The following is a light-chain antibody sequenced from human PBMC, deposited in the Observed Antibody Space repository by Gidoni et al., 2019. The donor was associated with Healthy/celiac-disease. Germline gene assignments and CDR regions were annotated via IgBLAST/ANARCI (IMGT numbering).Light chain of an antibody. V-gene: IGLV3-19*01. CDR2: GKN. Sequence: SSELTQDPAVSVALGQTVRITCQGDSLRSYYASWYQQKPGQAPVLVIYGKNNRPSGIPDRFSGSSSRNTASLTITGAQAEDEADYYCNSRDSSGNQVFGTGTKVTVL. CDR3: NSRDSSGNQV. J-gene: IGLJ1*01. CDR1: SLRSYY.